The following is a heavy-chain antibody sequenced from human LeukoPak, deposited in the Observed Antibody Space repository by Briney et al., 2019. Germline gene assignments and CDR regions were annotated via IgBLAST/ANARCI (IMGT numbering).Heavy chain of an antibody. CDR3: ARRLTQYDCFDP. CDR1: GDSVSSNSVT. Sequence: QTLSLTCALSGDSVSSNSVTWNWLRQSPSRGLEWLGRTYYRSTWYNDYAVSVRGRITVNPDTSKNQFSLHLNSVTPEDTAVYYCARRLTQYDCFDPWGQGILVTVSS. CDR2: TYYRSTWYN. V-gene: IGHV6-1*01. D-gene: IGHD2-2*01. J-gene: IGHJ5*02.